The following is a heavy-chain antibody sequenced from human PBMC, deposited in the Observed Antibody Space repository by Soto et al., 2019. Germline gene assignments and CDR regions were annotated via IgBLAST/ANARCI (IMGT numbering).Heavy chain of an antibody. CDR1: GFTFSSYA. D-gene: IGHD2-2*01. CDR3: AKATEYCSSTSCYVFDY. Sequence: PGGSLRLSCAASGFTFSSYAMSWVRQAPGKGLEWVSAISGSGGSTYYADSVKGRFTISRDNSKNTLYLQMNSLRAEDTAVYYCAKATEYCSSTSCYVFDYWGKGTLVTVPS. CDR2: ISGSGGST. J-gene: IGHJ4*02. V-gene: IGHV3-23*01.